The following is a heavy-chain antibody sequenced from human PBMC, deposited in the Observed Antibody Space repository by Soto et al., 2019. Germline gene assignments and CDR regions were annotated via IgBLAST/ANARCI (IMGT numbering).Heavy chain of an antibody. J-gene: IGHJ4*02. D-gene: IGHD1-1*01. Sequence: QVQLQESGPGLVKPSETLSLTCTVSGASIISYYWSWIRQPPGKGLEWIGYVYYSGSTNYNPSLKSRLTTSVDTSKNQFSLKLSSVTAADTAMYSCARDTTPSLWGQGTLVTVSS. V-gene: IGHV4-59*01. CDR3: ARDTTPSL. CDR1: GASIISYY. CDR2: VYYSGST.